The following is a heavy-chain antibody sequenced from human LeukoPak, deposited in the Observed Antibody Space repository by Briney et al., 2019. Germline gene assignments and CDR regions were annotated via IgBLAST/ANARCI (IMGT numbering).Heavy chain of an antibody. Sequence: GGSLRLSCAASRFAFNSYTITWVRQAPGKGLESVSSITSRSSHIYIADSVKGRFTISRDNAKNSLFLQMSSLRVEDTAVYYCARVAQGATTENYFYYYMDVWGKGTTVTVSS. CDR2: ITSRSSHI. D-gene: IGHD4-11*01. V-gene: IGHV3-21*01. J-gene: IGHJ6*03. CDR1: RFAFNSYT. CDR3: ARVAQGATTENYFYYYMDV.